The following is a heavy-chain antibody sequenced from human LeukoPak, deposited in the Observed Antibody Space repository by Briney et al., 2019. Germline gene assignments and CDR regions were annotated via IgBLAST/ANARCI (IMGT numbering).Heavy chain of an antibody. D-gene: IGHD3-22*01. Sequence: GESLKISCKGSGYRFTSYWIGWVRPMPGKGLEWMWIIYPGDSDARYSTSFQGQVTISADKSISTAYLQWSSLKASDTAMYYCARLHYYDSSGYYYDFDYWGQGTLVTVSS. CDR2: IYPGDSDA. CDR1: GYRFTSYW. V-gene: IGHV5-51*01. J-gene: IGHJ4*02. CDR3: ARLHYYDSSGYYYDFDY.